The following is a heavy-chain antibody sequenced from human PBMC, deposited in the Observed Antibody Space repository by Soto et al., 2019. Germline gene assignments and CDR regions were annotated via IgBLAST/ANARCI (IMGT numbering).Heavy chain of an antibody. J-gene: IGHJ5*02. CDR3: ARDSSGYCSGGSCYSWWFDP. CDR2: IIPIFGTA. D-gene: IGHD2-15*01. Sequence: QVQLVQSGVEVKKPGSSVKVSCKASGGTFSSYAISWVRQAPGQGLEWMGGIIPIFGTANYAQKFQGRVTITADESTSTAYMELSSLRSEDTAVYYCARDSSGYCSGGSCYSWWFDPWGQGTLVTVSS. CDR1: GGTFSSYA. V-gene: IGHV1-69*01.